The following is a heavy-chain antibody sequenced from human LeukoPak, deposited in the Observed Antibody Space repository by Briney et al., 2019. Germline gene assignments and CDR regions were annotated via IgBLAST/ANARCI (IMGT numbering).Heavy chain of an antibody. V-gene: IGHV4-39*01. CDR2: IYYSGNT. CDR1: GDSISTSNSY. D-gene: IGHD3-10*01. J-gene: IGHJ4*02. Sequence: SETLSLTCTVSGDSISTSNSYWGWIRQPPGKGLEWIGSIYYSGNTYYNASLKSRVTISVDTSKDQFSLKLSSVTAADTAVYYCARGGFGELLYVFDYWGQGTLVTVSS. CDR3: ARGGFGELLYVFDY.